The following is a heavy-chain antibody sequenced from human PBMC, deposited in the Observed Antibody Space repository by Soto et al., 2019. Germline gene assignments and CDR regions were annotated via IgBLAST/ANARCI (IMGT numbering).Heavy chain of an antibody. J-gene: IGHJ5*02. Sequence: GESLKISCKGSGYSFTSYWIGWVRQMPGKGLEWMGIIYPGDSDTRNSPSFQGQVTISADKSISTAYLQWSSLKASDTAMYYCARQTVPPTYYYDSSNNWFDPWGQGTLVTVSS. CDR2: IYPGDSDT. D-gene: IGHD3-22*01. CDR3: ARQTVPPTYYYDSSNNWFDP. V-gene: IGHV5-51*01. CDR1: GYSFTSYW.